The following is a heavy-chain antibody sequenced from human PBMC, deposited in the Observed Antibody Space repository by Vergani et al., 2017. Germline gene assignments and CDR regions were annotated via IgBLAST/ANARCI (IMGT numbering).Heavy chain of an antibody. D-gene: IGHD3-9*01. CDR3: AIGXLNTICFHIFTGYYMGFAEYFQH. V-gene: IGHV1-69*15. Sequence: QVQLVQSGAEVKKPGSSVKVSCKASGGTFSSYAISWVRQAPGQGLEWMGRIIPIFGTANYAQKFHGRVTITADESMSTAYMELSSLRSEDTAVYYCAIGXLNTICFHIFTGYYMGFAEYFQHWGQGTLVTVSS. CDR1: GGTFSSYA. J-gene: IGHJ1*01. CDR2: IIPIFGTA.